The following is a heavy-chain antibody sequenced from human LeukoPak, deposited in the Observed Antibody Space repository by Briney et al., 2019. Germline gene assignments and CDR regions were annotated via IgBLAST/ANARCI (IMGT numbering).Heavy chain of an antibody. D-gene: IGHD3-10*01. J-gene: IGHJ4*02. CDR3: VRDVGFDFDY. V-gene: IGHV6-1*01. Sequence: SQTLSLTCAISGDSVSSNSAAWNWIRQSPSRGLEWLGRTYYKSKWSKNYAVSVKSRITINPDTSKNQFSLQLKSVTHEDTAVYYCVRDVGFDFDYWGQGTLVTVSS. CDR2: TYYKSKWSK. CDR1: GDSVSSNSAA.